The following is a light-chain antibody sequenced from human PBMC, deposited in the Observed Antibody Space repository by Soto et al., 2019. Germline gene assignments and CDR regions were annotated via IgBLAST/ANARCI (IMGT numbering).Light chain of an antibody. J-gene: IGLJ3*02. Sequence: QSVLTQPPSVSGAPGQRVTISCTGSSSNIGAGYDVHWYQQLPGTAPKLLIYSNSNRPSGVPDRFSGSKSGTSASLAITGLQAEDEADYYCQSYDGSLSGWVFGGGTKVTVL. CDR1: SSNIGAGYD. CDR2: SNS. V-gene: IGLV1-40*01. CDR3: QSYDGSLSGWV.